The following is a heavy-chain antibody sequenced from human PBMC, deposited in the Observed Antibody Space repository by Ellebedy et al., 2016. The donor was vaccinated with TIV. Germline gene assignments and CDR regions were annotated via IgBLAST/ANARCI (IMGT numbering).Heavy chain of an antibody. CDR2: ISAHNDNT. Sequence: AASVKVSCKASGYSFTSYGFSWVRQAPGQGLEWMGWISAHNDNTNYAQKFHGRVTMTTNPSTTTAYMELTSLRSDDTAMYYCARRLRLMYSSGSFDYWGQGTLVTVSS. CDR3: ARRLRLMYSSGSFDY. D-gene: IGHD6-19*01. J-gene: IGHJ4*02. CDR1: GYSFTSYG. V-gene: IGHV1-18*01.